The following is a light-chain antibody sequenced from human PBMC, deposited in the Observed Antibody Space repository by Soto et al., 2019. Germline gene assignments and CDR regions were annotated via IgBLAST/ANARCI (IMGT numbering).Light chain of an antibody. Sequence: QSALTQPASVSVSPGQSITISCTGTSSDVGVYNYVSWYQQHPGKAPKLMIYEVSNRPSGVSNRFSGSKSGNTASLTISGLQAEDEADYYGSSYTSSSSPVVFGGGTKATVL. CDR3: SSYTSSSSPVV. CDR1: SSDVGVYNY. CDR2: EVS. J-gene: IGLJ2*01. V-gene: IGLV2-14*01.